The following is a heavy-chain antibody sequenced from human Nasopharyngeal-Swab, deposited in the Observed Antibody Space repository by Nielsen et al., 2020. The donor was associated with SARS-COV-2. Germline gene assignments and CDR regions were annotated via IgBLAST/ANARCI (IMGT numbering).Heavy chain of an antibody. CDR3: ASLSSASWDFDY. CDR2: IKQDGSEK. J-gene: IGHJ4*02. D-gene: IGHD3-22*01. V-gene: IGHV3-7*01. Sequence: GESLKISCAASGFTLSDYYMSWIRQAPGKGLEWVANIKQDGSEKYYVDSVKGRFTISRDNAKNSLYLQMNSLRAEDTAVYYCASLSSASWDFDYWGQGTLVTVSS. CDR1: GFTLSDYY.